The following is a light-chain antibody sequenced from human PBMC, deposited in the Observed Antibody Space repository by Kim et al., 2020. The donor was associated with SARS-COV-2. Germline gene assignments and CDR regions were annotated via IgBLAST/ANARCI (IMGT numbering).Light chain of an antibody. V-gene: IGKV1-33*01. J-gene: IGKJ2*01. CDR2: DAS. CDR3: QQYGNLALYT. CDR1: QDISNY. Sequence: DIQMTQSPSSLSASVGDRVTITCQASQDISNYLNWYQQKPGKAPKLLIYDASNLETGVPSRFSGSGSGTDSTFTISSLQPEDIATYYCQQYGNLALYTFGQGTKLEI.